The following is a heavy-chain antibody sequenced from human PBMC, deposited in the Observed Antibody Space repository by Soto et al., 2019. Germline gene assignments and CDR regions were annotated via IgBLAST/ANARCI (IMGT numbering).Heavy chain of an antibody. V-gene: IGHV3-23*01. CDR2: IRESGGTT. Sequence: GGSLRLSCAASGFTFSSSAMSWVRQAPGKGLEWVSTIRESGGTTHYADSVKGRFTISRDNAKNSLYLQMNSLRDEDTAVYYCARAEYFDSTLRAYYYYYGMDVWGQGTTVTVSS. D-gene: IGHD3-9*01. J-gene: IGHJ6*02. CDR1: GFTFSSSA. CDR3: ARAEYFDSTLRAYYYYYGMDV.